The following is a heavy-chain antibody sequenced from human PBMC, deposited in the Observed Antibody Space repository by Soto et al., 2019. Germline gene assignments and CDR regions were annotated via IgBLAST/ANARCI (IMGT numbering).Heavy chain of an antibody. Sequence: SVKVSCKASGGTFSSYAISWVRQAPGQGLEWMGEIIPIFGTANYAQKFQGRVTITADESTSTAYMELSSLRSEDTAVYYCAREWRYCSSTSCYRVYYFDYWGQGTLVTVSS. J-gene: IGHJ4*02. CDR3: AREWRYCSSTSCYRVYYFDY. V-gene: IGHV1-69*13. CDR1: GGTFSSYA. D-gene: IGHD2-2*02. CDR2: IIPIFGTA.